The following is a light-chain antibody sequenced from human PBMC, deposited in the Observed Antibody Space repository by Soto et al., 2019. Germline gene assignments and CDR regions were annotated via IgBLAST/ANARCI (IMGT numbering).Light chain of an antibody. V-gene: IGKV3-11*01. CDR3: QQYYKWPLT. J-gene: IGKJ4*01. CDR1: QSVTNY. Sequence: EIFLTQSPDTLSLSPGERATLTCRASQSVTNYIAWYQQRPGQAPRLLIYDASNRATGVPARFSGSRSGTDFTLTISSLESQDFAFYYCQQYYKWPLTFGGGTKVDIK. CDR2: DAS.